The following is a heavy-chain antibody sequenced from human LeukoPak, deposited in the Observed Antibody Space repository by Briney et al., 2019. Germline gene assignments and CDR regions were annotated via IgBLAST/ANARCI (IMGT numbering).Heavy chain of an antibody. CDR2: ISSSSSYI. J-gene: IGHJ4*02. Sequence: GGSLRLSCAASGFTFSSYSMNWVRQAPGKGLEWVSSISSSSSYIYYADSVKGRFTISRDNAKNSLYLQMNSLGAEDTAVYYCARECGIAVAGTSLCGGPSDHYPFDYWGQGTLVTVSS. CDR3: ARECGIAVAGTSLCGGPSDHYPFDY. CDR1: GFTFSSYS. D-gene: IGHD6-19*01. V-gene: IGHV3-21*01.